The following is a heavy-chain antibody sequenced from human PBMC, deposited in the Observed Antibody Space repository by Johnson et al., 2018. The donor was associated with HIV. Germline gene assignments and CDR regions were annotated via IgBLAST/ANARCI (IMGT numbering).Heavy chain of an antibody. CDR3: AREPGRRELRRDAFDI. J-gene: IGHJ3*02. CDR2: IWYDGSNN. Sequence: QVQVVESGGDVVQPGRSLRLSCAASGFSFSTYGMHWVRQAPGKGLEWVANIWYDGSNNYYADSVKGRLTISRDNAKNSLYLKMNSLRAEDTAVYFCAREPGRRELRRDAFDIWGQGTMVTVSS. CDR1: GFSFSTYG. V-gene: IGHV3-33*01. D-gene: IGHD1-26*01.